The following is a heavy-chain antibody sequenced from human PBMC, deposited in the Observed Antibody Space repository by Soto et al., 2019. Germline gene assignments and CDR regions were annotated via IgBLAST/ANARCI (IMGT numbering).Heavy chain of an antibody. V-gene: IGHV1-69*01. CDR2: IIPISGTA. CDR3: ARSQGSSTSLEIYYYYYYGMDV. D-gene: IGHD2-2*01. J-gene: IGHJ6*02. Sequence: QVQLVQSGAEVKKPGSSVKVSCKASGGTFSSYAISWVRQAPGQGLEWMGGIIPISGTANYAQKFQGRVTITADESTSTAYMELSSVRSEDTAVYYCARSQGSSTSLEIYYYYYYGMDVWGQGTTVTVFS. CDR1: GGTFSSYA.